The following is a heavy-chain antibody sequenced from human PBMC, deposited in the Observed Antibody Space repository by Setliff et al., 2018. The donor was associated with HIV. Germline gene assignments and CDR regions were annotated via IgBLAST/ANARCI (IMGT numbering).Heavy chain of an antibody. J-gene: IGHJ6*03. Sequence: SETLSLTCTVSGGSISSYYWSWIRQPPGKGLEWIGYIYTSGSTNYNPSLKSRVTISVDTSKNQFSLKLSSVTAADTAVYHCARSGYYLGDYYYYYMDVWGKGTTVTVSS. CDR1: GGSISSYY. CDR3: ARSGYYLGDYYYYYMDV. V-gene: IGHV4-4*08. D-gene: IGHD5-12*01. CDR2: IYTSGST.